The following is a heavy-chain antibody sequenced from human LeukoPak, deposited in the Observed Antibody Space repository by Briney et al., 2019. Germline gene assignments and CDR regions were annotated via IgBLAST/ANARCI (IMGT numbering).Heavy chain of an antibody. Sequence: GGSLRLSCAASGFTFSSYSMNWVRQAPGEGLEWVSSISSSSSYIYYADSVKGRFTISRDNAENSLYLQMNSLRAEDTAVYYCARYMITFGGATDAFDIWGQGTMVTVSS. J-gene: IGHJ3*02. CDR2: ISSSSSYI. CDR3: ARYMITFGGATDAFDI. D-gene: IGHD3-16*01. V-gene: IGHV3-21*01. CDR1: GFTFSSYS.